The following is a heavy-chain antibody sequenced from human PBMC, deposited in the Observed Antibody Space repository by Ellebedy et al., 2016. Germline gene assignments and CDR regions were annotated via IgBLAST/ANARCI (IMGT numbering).Heavy chain of an antibody. CDR1: GFTFSSYA. J-gene: IGHJ4*02. CDR2: ISGSGGST. V-gene: IGHV3-23*01. Sequence: GESLKISXAASGFTFSSYAMSWVRQAPGKGLEWVSAISGSGGSTYYADSVKGRFTISRDNSKNTLYLQMNSLRAEDTAVYYCAKDRSKEGWLRPLWYFDYWGQGTLVTVSS. D-gene: IGHD5-12*01. CDR3: AKDRSKEGWLRPLWYFDY.